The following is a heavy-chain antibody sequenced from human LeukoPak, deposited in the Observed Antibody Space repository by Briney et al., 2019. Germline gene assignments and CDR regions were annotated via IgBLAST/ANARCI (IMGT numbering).Heavy chain of an antibody. J-gene: IGHJ4*02. Sequence: ASVKVSCKVSGYTLTELSMHWVRQAPGKGLEWMGGFDPEDGETIYTQKFQGRVTMTEDTSTDTAYMELSSLSSEDTAVYYCATGIFGVVKCFDYWVQGTLVTVSS. V-gene: IGHV1-24*01. CDR2: FDPEDGET. CDR3: ATGIFGVVKCFDY. D-gene: IGHD3-3*01. CDR1: GYTLTELS.